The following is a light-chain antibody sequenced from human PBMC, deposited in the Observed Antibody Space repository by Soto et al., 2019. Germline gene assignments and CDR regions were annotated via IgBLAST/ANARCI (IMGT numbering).Light chain of an antibody. CDR1: QSVSSNY. Sequence: IVLTQSPGTLSLSPGERGALSCRASQSVSSNYVAWYQQKPGQAPRLLISGASNRATGTPDRFRGCGSGTDFTLTITRLEPEDFAVYYCHQYGSAPWTFGQGTKVEIK. V-gene: IGKV3-20*01. J-gene: IGKJ1*01. CDR2: GAS. CDR3: HQYGSAPWT.